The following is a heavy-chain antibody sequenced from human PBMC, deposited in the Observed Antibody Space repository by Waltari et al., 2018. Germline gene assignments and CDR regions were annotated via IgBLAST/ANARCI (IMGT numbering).Heavy chain of an antibody. CDR3: ARDGPSRYCSSTSCPQEDY. V-gene: IGHV4-39*07. Sequence: QLQLQESGPGLVKPSATLSLTCTVSGGSISSSSYYWGWSRQPPGKGLEWIGSFYYSGSTYYNPSLKSRVTISVDTSKNQFSLKLSSVTAADTAVYYCARDGPSRYCSSTSCPQEDYWGQGTLVTVSS. J-gene: IGHJ4*02. CDR2: FYYSGST. D-gene: IGHD2-2*01. CDR1: GGSISSSSYY.